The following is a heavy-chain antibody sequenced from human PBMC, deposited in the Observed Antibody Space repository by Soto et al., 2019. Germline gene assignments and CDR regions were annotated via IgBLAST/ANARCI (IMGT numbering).Heavy chain of an antibody. V-gene: IGHV4-34*01. CDR3: ASREIVVVAETSNWFDP. J-gene: IGHJ5*02. CDR2: INHSGST. CDR1: GGSFSGYY. D-gene: IGHD2-2*01. Sequence: SETLSLTCAIYGGSFSGYYWSLIRPPPGKGLEWIGEINHSGSTHYHPTLRSRATISVDTSKNQFSLKLSSVSAGDTAVYFCASREIVVVAETSNWFDPWGQGTLVTVSS.